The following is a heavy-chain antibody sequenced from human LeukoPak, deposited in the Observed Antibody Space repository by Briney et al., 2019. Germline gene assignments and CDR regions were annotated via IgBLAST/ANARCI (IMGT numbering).Heavy chain of an antibody. Sequence: GGFLRLSCAASGFTFSSYDMHWVRQATGKGLEWVSAIGTAGDTYYPGSVKGRFTISRENAKNSLYLQMNSLRAGDTAVYYCARGGYYDSSGYFFSARSSLEYFQHWGQGTLVTVSS. V-gene: IGHV3-13*01. D-gene: IGHD3-22*01. CDR2: IGTAGDT. CDR1: GFTFSSYD. CDR3: ARGGYYDSSGYFFSARSSLEYFQH. J-gene: IGHJ1*01.